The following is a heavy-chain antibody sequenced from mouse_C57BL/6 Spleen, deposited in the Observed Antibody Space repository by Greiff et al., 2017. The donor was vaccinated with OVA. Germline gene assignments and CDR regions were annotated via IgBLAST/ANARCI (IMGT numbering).Heavy chain of an antibody. J-gene: IGHJ4*01. CDR2: IWSGGST. CDR3: ARNSGSGLYYAMDY. D-gene: IGHD3-2*02. V-gene: IGHV2-2*01. CDR1: GFSLTSYG. Sequence: VMLVESGPGLVQPSQSLSITCTVSGFSLTSYGVHWVRQSPGKGLEWLGVIWSGGSTDYNAAFISRLSISKDTSKSQVFFKMNSLQADDTAIYYCARNSGSGLYYAMDYWGQGTSVTVSS.